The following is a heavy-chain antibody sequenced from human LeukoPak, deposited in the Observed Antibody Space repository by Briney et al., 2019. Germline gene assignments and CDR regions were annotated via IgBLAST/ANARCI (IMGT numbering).Heavy chain of an antibody. CDR1: GFSFSNSA. D-gene: IGHD2-15*01. CDR3: AREGSGYCSGGSCSAGGDAFDI. CDR2: VTSSGVTT. J-gene: IGHJ3*02. V-gene: IGHV3-23*01. Sequence: GGSLRLSCAVSGFSFSNSAMTWVRQAPGKGLEWVSTVTSSGVTTFLADSVKGRFTISRDNAKNSLYLQMNSLRAEDTAVYYCAREGSGYCSGGSCSAGGDAFDIWGQGTMVTVSS.